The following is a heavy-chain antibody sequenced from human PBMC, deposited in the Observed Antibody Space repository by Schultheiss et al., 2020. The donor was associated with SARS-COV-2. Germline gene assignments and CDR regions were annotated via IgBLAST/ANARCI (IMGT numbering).Heavy chain of an antibody. D-gene: IGHD6-19*01. Sequence: SETLSLTCTVSGGSISSSSYYWGWIRQPPGKGLEWIGEINHSGSTNYNPSLKSRVTISVDTSKNQFSLKLSSVTAADTAVYYCASRVAVAGTGDWFDPWGQGTLVTVSS. J-gene: IGHJ5*02. CDR1: GGSISSSSYY. CDR3: ASRVAVAGTGDWFDP. V-gene: IGHV4-39*07. CDR2: INHSGST.